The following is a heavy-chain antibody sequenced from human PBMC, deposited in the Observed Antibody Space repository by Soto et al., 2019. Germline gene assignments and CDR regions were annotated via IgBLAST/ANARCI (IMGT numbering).Heavy chain of an antibody. CDR2: ITWNSDSL. J-gene: IGHJ4*02. CDR1: GFIFEDYA. V-gene: IGHV3-9*01. Sequence: EVQLVESGGGLVQPGGSLRLSCAASGFIFEDYAMHWVRQAPGKGLEWVSSITWNSDSLAYTGSVKGRFTISRDNAKNSLYLEMDSLRPEDTALYYCTKSRGVAGRPLDDWGQGTLVTVSS. D-gene: IGHD6-6*01. CDR3: TKSRGVAGRPLDD.